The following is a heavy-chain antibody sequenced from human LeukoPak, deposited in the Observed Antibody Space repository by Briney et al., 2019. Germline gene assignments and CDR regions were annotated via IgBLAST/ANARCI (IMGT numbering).Heavy chain of an antibody. J-gene: IGHJ6*02. D-gene: IGHD3-3*01. V-gene: IGHV3-11*01. CDR2: ISGSGSTI. CDR3: ASPYYDFWSGYSPDGMDV. CDR1: GFTFSDYY. Sequence: GGSLRLSCAASGFTFSDYYMSWIRQAPGKGLEWVSYISGSGSTIYYADSVKGRFTISRDNAKNSLYLQMNSLRAEDTAVYYCASPYYDFWSGYSPDGMDVWGQGTTVTVSS.